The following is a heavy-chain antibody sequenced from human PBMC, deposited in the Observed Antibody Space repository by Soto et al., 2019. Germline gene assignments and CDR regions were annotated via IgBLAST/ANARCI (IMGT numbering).Heavy chain of an antibody. V-gene: IGHV3-30*18. Sequence: PGGSLRLSCAASGFTFSSYGMHWVRQAPGKGLEWVAVISYDGSNKYYADSVKGRFTISRDNSKNTLYLQMNSLRAEDTAVYYCAKDRDYDFWSGYSQSYYYGMDVWGQGTTVTVSS. CDR3: AKDRDYDFWSGYSQSYYYGMDV. CDR2: ISYDGSNK. CDR1: GFTFSSYG. J-gene: IGHJ6*02. D-gene: IGHD3-3*01.